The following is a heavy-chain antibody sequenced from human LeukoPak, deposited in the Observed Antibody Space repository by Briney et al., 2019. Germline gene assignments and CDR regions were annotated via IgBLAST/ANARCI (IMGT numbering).Heavy chain of an antibody. D-gene: IGHD2/OR15-2a*01. CDR2: ISGSGGST. CDR1: GFTFNIYA. V-gene: IGHV3-23*01. Sequence: GGSLRLSCAASGFTFNIYAMSWVRQAPGKGLEWVSIISGSGGSTYYADSMKGRFTISRDNSKNTLYLQMNSLRAEDTAVYYCAKFNSTTSGNYHYYGMDVWGQGTTVTVSS. CDR3: AKFNSTTSGNYHYYGMDV. J-gene: IGHJ6*02.